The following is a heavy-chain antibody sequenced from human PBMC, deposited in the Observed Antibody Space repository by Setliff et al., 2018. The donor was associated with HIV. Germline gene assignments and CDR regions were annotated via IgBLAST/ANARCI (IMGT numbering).Heavy chain of an antibody. V-gene: IGHV4-59*08. CDR3: ARVARGGHSSRWYYFDY. J-gene: IGHJ4*02. Sequence: SETLSLTCTVYGGSLTNYYWTWIRQSPGKGLEWIGEIVDSGSATYNPSLQSRVTISVDTSKNQFSLKVSSVTAADTAVYYCARVARGGHSSRWYYFDYWGQGTLVTVSS. CDR1: GGSLTNYY. D-gene: IGHD6-13*01. CDR2: IVDSGSA.